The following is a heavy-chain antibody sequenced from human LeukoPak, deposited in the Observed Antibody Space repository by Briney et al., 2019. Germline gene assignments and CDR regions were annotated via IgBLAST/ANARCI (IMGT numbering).Heavy chain of an antibody. V-gene: IGHV4-61*02. D-gene: IGHD1-7*01. CDR1: GGSISSGSYY. CDR3: ARAFGTGTFLY. CDR2: IYTSGST. Sequence: SQTLSLTCTVSGGSISSGSYYWSWIRQPAGKGLEWIGRIYTSGSTNYNPSLKSRVTISVDTSKNQFSLNLSSVTAADTAVYYCARAFGTGTFLYWGQGTLVTVPS. J-gene: IGHJ4*02.